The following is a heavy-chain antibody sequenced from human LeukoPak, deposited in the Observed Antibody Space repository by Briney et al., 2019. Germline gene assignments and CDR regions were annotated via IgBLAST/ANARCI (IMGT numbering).Heavy chain of an antibody. J-gene: IGHJ4*02. Sequence: SETLSLTCAVYGGSFSGYYWSWIRQPPGKGLEWIGEINHSGSTNYNPSLKSRVTISADTPKNQFSLKLSSVTAADTAVYYCASLRYFDWLFHGFAYWGQGTLVTVSS. CDR3: ASLRYFDWLFHGFAY. D-gene: IGHD3-9*01. V-gene: IGHV4-34*01. CDR2: INHSGST. CDR1: GGSFSGYY.